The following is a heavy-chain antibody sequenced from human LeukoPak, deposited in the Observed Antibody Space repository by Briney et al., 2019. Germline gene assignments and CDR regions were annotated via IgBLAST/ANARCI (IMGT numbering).Heavy chain of an antibody. Sequence: GGSLRLSCAASGFTVSTYYMTWVRQAPGKGLECVSAIYSGGSTYYADSVKGRFTVSRDNSKNTLYLQMKSLRAEDTAMYYCARGLGYCTSTTCLLPFDYWGQGTLVTVSS. V-gene: IGHV3-53*01. D-gene: IGHD2-2*01. J-gene: IGHJ4*02. CDR1: GFTVSTYY. CDR3: ARGLGYCTSTTCLLPFDY. CDR2: IYSGGST.